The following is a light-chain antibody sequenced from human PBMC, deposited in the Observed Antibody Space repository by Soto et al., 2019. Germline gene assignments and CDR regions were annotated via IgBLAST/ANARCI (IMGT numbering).Light chain of an antibody. V-gene: IGKV3-20*01. J-gene: IGKJ5*01. Sequence: ESVFTQSPGTLSLSPGERATLSCWASQSVSSSYLAWYQQKPGQAPRLLIHGASSRATGIPDRISGSGSGTDFTLTISRLEPEDFAVYYCQQYGSSPITFGQGTRLEIK. CDR3: QQYGSSPIT. CDR1: QSVSSSY. CDR2: GAS.